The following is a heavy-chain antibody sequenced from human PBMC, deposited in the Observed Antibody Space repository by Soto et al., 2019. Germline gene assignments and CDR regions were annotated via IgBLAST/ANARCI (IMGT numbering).Heavy chain of an antibody. Sequence: EVQLLESGGGLVQPGGSLRISCAASGFTFGSYAMTWVRQAPGKGLEGVSALTGSAARTYYADSVWGRITISRDNSKSTLYLQMNSLRAEDTAVYYCAQDFGGRSPFRDWGQGTLVTVST. CDR1: GFTFGSYA. CDR3: AQDFGGRSPFRD. D-gene: IGHD1-26*01. CDR2: LTGSAART. V-gene: IGHV3-23*01. J-gene: IGHJ4*02.